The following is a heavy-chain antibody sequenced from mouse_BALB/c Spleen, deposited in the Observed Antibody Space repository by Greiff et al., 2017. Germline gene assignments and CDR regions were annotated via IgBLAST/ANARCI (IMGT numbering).Heavy chain of an antibody. CDR1: GFTFSSYT. V-gene: IGHV5-12-2*01. J-gene: IGHJ2*01. Sequence: DVKLVESGGGLVQPGGSLKLSCAASGFTFSSYTMSWVRQTPEKRLEWVAYISNGGGSTYYPDTVKGRFTISRDNAKNTLYLQMSSLKSEDTAMYYCARHEYGNYVGYWGQGTTLTVSS. CDR3: ARHEYGNYVGY. D-gene: IGHD2-10*02. CDR2: ISNGGGST.